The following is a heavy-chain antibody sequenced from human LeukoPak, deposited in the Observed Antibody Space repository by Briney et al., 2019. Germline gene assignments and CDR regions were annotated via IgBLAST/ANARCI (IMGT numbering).Heavy chain of an antibody. J-gene: IGHJ4*02. CDR1: GFTVSSNY. D-gene: IGHD6-6*01. CDR2: IYSGGST. Sequence: PGGSLRLSRAASGFTVSSNYMSWVRQAPGKGLEWVSVIYSGGSTFYADSVKGRFTISRDNSKNTLYLQMNSLRAEDTAVYYCASGVYSSSSLGYWGQGTLVTVSS. CDR3: ASGVYSSSSLGY. V-gene: IGHV3-53*01.